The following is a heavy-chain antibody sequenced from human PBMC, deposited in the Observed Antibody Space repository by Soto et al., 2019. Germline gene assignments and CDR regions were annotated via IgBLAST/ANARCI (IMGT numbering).Heavy chain of an antibody. V-gene: IGHV4-59*08. CDR3: ARGGWRQIDY. J-gene: IGHJ4*02. Sequence: QVQLQESGPGLAKPSETLSLSCTVSGGSIGSYYWSWIRQPPGKGLEWIGYIYYSGSTYYIPSLKSRVTISVDTSKNQFSLKLTSVTAADTAVYFCARGGWRQIDYWGQGTLVTVSS. D-gene: IGHD3-3*01. CDR2: IYYSGST. CDR1: GGSIGSYY.